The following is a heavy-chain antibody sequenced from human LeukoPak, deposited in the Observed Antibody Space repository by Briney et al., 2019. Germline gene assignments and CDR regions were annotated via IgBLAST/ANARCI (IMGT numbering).Heavy chain of an antibody. V-gene: IGHV3-21*01. D-gene: IGHD3-10*02. CDR1: GFTFSTYS. J-gene: IGHJ6*04. CDR2: VSSSSTYI. CDR3: AELGITMIGGV. Sequence: GGSLRLSCAASGFTFSTYSMNWVRQAPGKGLEWVSSVSSSSTYIFYADSVKGRFTISRDNAKNSLYLQMNSLRAEDTAVYYCAELGITMIGGVWGKGTTVTISS.